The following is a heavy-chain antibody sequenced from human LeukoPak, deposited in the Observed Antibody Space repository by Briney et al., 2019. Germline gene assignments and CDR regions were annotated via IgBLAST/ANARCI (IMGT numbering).Heavy chain of an antibody. CDR2: INPSGGST. Sequence: ASVKVSCKPSGYTFTSFYMHWVRQAPGQGLERMGIINPSGGSTSYAQKFQGRVTMTRDTSTSTVYMELSSLRSEDTAVYYCARDYDSSGYYAYYFDYWGQGTLVTVSS. CDR1: GYTFTSFY. D-gene: IGHD3-22*01. V-gene: IGHV1-46*03. CDR3: ARDYDSSGYYAYYFDY. J-gene: IGHJ4*02.